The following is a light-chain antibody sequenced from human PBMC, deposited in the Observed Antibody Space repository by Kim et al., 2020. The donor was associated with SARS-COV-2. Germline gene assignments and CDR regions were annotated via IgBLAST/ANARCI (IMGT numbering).Light chain of an antibody. J-gene: IGKJ1*01. V-gene: IGKV1-39*01. CDR3: QQSDSSPQT. CDR1: QSISSY. Sequence: GDRLIITCRASQSISSYLNWYQQKPGKAPKLLIYGASSVQSGVPSRFSGSGSGTDFTLTISSLQPEDFATYYCQQSDSSPQTFGQRTKVDIK. CDR2: GAS.